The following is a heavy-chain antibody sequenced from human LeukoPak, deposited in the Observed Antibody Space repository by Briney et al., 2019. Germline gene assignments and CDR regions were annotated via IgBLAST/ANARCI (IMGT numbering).Heavy chain of an antibody. V-gene: IGHV3-23*01. Sequence: GGSLRLSCAASGXTFSSYAMNWVRQAPGKGLEWVSSISGSAGGAYYADSVKGRFTISRDNSKNTLYLQMNSLRAEDTAVYYCAKGTYSSGWGAFDIWGQGTMVTVSS. CDR3: AKGTYSSGWGAFDI. D-gene: IGHD6-19*01. J-gene: IGHJ3*02. CDR1: GXTFSSYA. CDR2: ISGSAGGA.